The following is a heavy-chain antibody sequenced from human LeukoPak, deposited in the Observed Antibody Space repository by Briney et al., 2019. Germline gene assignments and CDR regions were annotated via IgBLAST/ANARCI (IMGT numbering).Heavy chain of an antibody. D-gene: IGHD3-10*01. CDR1: GGTFSSYA. CDR2: IIPIFGTA. V-gene: IGHV1-69*05. J-gene: IGHJ6*03. Sequence: ASVKVSCKASGGTFSSYAISWVRQAPGQGLEWMGGIIPIFGTANYAQKFQGRVTITTDESTSTAYMELSSLRSEDTAVYYYARAMVRGAYYYYYYMDVWGKGTTVTVSS. CDR3: ARAMVRGAYYYYYYMDV.